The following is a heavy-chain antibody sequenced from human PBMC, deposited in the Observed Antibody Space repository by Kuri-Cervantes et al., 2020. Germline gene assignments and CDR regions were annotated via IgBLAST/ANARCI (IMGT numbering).Heavy chain of an antibody. V-gene: IGHV4-4*07. CDR1: GGSISSYY. CDR3: ARPIYYGSGSYAF. CDR2: IYTSGST. D-gene: IGHD3-10*01. Sequence: SETLSLTCTVSGGSISSYYWSWIRQPAGKGLEWIGRIYTSGSTNYNPSLKSRVTISVDTSKNQFSLNLSSVTAADTAVYYCARPIYYGSGSYAFWSQGTLVTVSS. J-gene: IGHJ4*02.